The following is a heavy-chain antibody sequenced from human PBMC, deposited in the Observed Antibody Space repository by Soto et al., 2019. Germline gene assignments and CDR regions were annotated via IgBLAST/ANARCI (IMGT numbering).Heavy chain of an antibody. CDR3: GRDLFDY. V-gene: IGHV3-7*01. CDR2: INEAGSEK. Sequence: EVQLVESGGGLVQPGGSLRLSCAASGFTFSNYWMNWVRQAPGKGLEWVANINEAGSEKYYVDSAKGRFTISRDNAKNSLYLQMSSLRAEDTALYYCGRDLFDYWGQGTLVTVSS. CDR1: GFTFSNYW. J-gene: IGHJ4*02.